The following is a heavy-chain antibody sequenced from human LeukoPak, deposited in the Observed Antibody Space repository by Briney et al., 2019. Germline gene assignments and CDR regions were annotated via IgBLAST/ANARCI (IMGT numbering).Heavy chain of an antibody. D-gene: IGHD5-24*01. CDR1: GYTFTGYY. CDR2: INPNSGGT. J-gene: IGHJ4*02. CDR3: AKAMAGNYYFDH. Sequence: ASVKVSCKASGYTFTGYYMHWVRQAPGQGLEWMGWINPNSGGTNYAQKFQGRVTMTRDTSISTAYMELSRLRSDDTAMYYCAKAMAGNYYFDHWGQGTLVTVSS. V-gene: IGHV1-2*02.